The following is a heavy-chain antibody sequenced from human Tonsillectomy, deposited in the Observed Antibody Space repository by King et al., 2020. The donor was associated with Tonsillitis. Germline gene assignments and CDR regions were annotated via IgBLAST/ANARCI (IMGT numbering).Heavy chain of an antibody. J-gene: IGHJ4*02. V-gene: IGHV4-59*01. CDR3: ATNSSNRYYFDH. CDR1: GGSINSYF. CDR2: IDYSGATKYHTGTT. Sequence: QLQESGPGLVKPSETLSLTCTVSGGSINSYFWTWIRQPPGKGLEWIGYIDYSGATKYHTGTTTYNPSLKSRFTISVDTPKNQFSLKLKSVTAADTAVYYCATNSSNRYYFDHWGQGTLVSVSS. D-gene: IGHD6-19*01.